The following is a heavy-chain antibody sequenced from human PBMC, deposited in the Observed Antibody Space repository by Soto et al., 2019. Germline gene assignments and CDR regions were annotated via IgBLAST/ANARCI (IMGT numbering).Heavy chain of an antibody. D-gene: IGHD2-21*02. CDR1: GGSFSSYM. V-gene: IGHV1-69*01. J-gene: IGHJ3*02. CDR3: ARGVTANYMGGDDFAI. Sequence: QVLLVQSGAEVKKPGSSVKVSCQAAGGSFSSYMVSWVRQAPGQGLDYMGGIMPVFGTPTYTEKFQGRVTITADESTGTAYLELTSLKSDDTAVYYCARGVTANYMGGDDFAIWSQGTLVAVSS. CDR2: IMPVFGTP.